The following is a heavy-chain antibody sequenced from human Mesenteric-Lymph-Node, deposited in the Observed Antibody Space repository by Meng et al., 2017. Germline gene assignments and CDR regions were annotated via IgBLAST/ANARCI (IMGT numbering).Heavy chain of an antibody. CDR2: INSDGSIT. D-gene: IGHD4-17*01. CDR1: GFTLTSYY. Sequence: GESLKISCAASGFTLTSYYMHWVRQAPGKGLVWVSAINSDGSITTYADSVKGRFTISRDNAKNTLYLQINSLRGEETAVYNCASQTNTGHWGQGALVTVSS. CDR3: ASQTNTGH. J-gene: IGHJ4*02. V-gene: IGHV3-74*03.